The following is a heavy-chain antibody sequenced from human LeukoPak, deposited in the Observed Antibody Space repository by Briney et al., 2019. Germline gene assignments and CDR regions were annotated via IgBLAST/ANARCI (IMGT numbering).Heavy chain of an antibody. CDR1: GYTFTGDY. J-gene: IGHJ5*02. Sequence: ASVKVSCKASGYTFTGDYMHWVRQAPGQGLEWMGRINPNSGDTTYAQKFQDRVTMTRDTSITTAYMELSRLRSDDTAVYYCARDDSTGYSGRWFDPWGQGTLVTVSS. D-gene: IGHD3-22*01. CDR2: INPNSGDT. CDR3: ARDDSTGYSGRWFDP. V-gene: IGHV1-2*06.